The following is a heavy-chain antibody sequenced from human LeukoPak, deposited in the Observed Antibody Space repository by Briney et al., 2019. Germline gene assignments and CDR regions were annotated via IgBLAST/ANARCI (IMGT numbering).Heavy chain of an antibody. D-gene: IGHD6-13*01. V-gene: IGHV3-48*04. J-gene: IGHJ4*02. CDR1: GFTFSSYS. CDR3: ASGYSSSWYSNYFDY. CDR2: ISSSSSTI. Sequence: QTGGSLRLSCAASGFTFSSYSMNWVRQAPGKGLEWVSYISSSSSTIYYADSVKGRFTISRDNAKNSLYLQMNSLRAEDTAVYYCASGYSSSWYSNYFDYWGQGTLVTVSS.